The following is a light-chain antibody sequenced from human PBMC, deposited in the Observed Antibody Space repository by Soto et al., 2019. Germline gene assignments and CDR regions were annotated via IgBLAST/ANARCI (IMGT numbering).Light chain of an antibody. Sequence: QSALTPPPSASGSPGQSVTISCTGTSSDIGGYNSVSWYQQHPGKAPRLMIYEVNKRPSGVPDRFSDSKSGYTASLTVSGLQTEDEAFYYCSSSAGIYHYLVFGGGTKVTAL. CDR1: SSDIGGYNS. CDR3: SSSAGIYHYLV. V-gene: IGLV2-8*01. J-gene: IGLJ3*02. CDR2: EVN.